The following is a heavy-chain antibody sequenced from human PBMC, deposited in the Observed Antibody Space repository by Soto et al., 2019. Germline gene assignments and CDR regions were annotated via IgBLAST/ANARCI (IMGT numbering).Heavy chain of an antibody. CDR1: GFTFSSYG. Sequence: GGSLRLSCAASGFTFSSYGMHWVRQAPGKGLEWVAVISYDGSNKYYADSVKGRLTISRDNSKNTLYLQMNSLRAEDTAVYYCAKDNPWLDYWGQGTLVTVSS. J-gene: IGHJ4*02. V-gene: IGHV3-30*18. CDR3: AKDNPWLDY. CDR2: ISYDGSNK.